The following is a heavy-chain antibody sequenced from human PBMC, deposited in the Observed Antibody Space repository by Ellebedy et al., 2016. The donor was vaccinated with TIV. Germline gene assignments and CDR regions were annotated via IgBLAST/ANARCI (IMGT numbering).Heavy chain of an antibody. CDR1: GFTFSSYG. J-gene: IGHJ4*02. CDR2: IWYDGSNK. D-gene: IGHD2-8*01. V-gene: IGHV3-33*01. CDR3: ARGLTKWCMLCYESWAFDY. Sequence: GGSLRLXXAASGFTFSSYGMHWVRQAPGKGLEWVAVIWYDGSNKYYADSVKGRFTISRDNSKNTLYLQMNSLRAEDTAVYYCARGLTKWCMLCYESWAFDYWGQGTLVTVSS.